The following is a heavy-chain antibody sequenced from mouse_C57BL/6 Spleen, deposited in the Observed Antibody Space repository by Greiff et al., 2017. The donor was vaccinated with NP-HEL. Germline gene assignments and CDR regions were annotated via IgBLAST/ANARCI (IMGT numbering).Heavy chain of an antibody. V-gene: IGHV1-50*01. Sequence: QVQLQQPGAELVKPGASVKLSCKASGYTFTSYWMQWVKQRPGQGLEWIGEIDPSDSYTNYNQKFKGKATLTVDTSSSTAYMQLRSLTSEDSAVYYCARKATVVDSWFAYWGQGTLVTVSA. J-gene: IGHJ3*01. CDR2: IDPSDSYT. CDR1: GYTFTSYW. CDR3: ARKATVVDSWFAY. D-gene: IGHD1-1*01.